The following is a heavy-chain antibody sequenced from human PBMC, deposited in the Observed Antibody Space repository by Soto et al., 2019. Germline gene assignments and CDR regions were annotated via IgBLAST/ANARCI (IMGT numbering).Heavy chain of an antibody. Sequence: ASVKVSCKASGYTFTSYGISWVRQAPGQGLEWMGWISAYNGNTNYAQKLQGRVTMTTGTSTSTTYMELRSLSSDDTAVDYCAWVGGRRYFDYWGQGTLVTVSS. V-gene: IGHV1-18*01. CDR2: ISAYNGNT. CDR3: AWVGGRRYFDY. D-gene: IGHD3-16*01. CDR1: GYTFTSYG. J-gene: IGHJ4*02.